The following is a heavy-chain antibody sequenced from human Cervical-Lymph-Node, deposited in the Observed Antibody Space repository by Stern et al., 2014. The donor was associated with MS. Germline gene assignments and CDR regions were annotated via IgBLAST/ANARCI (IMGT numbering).Heavy chain of an antibody. J-gene: IGHJ3*02. Sequence: QLVQSGPEVKKPGTSVKVSCKASGFTFTSSAVQWVRQARGQSLEWRGWIVVGSVNTNYAQKFQERVTITRDMSTSTAYMELSSLRSEDTAVYYCAAKRDYYDSSGTDAFDIWGQGTMVTVSS. CDR2: IVVGSVNT. V-gene: IGHV1-58*01. D-gene: IGHD3-22*01. CDR1: GFTFTSSA. CDR3: AAKRDYYDSSGTDAFDI.